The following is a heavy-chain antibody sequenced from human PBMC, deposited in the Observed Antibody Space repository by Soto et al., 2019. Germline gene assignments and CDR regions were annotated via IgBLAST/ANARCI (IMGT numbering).Heavy chain of an antibody. V-gene: IGHV4-31*03. J-gene: IGHJ5*02. D-gene: IGHD6-13*01. Sequence: SETLSLTCTVSGGPISSGGYYWSWIRQHPGKGLEWIGYIYYSGSTYYNPSLKSRVTISVDTSKNQFSLKLSSVTAADTAVYYCARGPTAASGWFDPRGQGTLVTVSS. CDR1: GGPISSGGYY. CDR2: IYYSGST. CDR3: ARGPTAASGWFDP.